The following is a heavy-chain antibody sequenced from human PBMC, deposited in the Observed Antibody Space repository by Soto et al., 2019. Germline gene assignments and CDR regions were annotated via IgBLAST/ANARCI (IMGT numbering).Heavy chain of an antibody. Sequence: GASVKVSCKASGGTFSSYAISWVRQAPGQGLEWMGGIIPIFGTANYAQKFQGRVTITADESTSTAYMELSSLRSEDTAVYYCAIFGEVITPYYYYGMDVWGQGTTVTVSS. V-gene: IGHV1-69*13. CDR2: IIPIFGTA. J-gene: IGHJ6*02. CDR3: AIFGEVITPYYYYGMDV. D-gene: IGHD3-3*01. CDR1: GGTFSSYA.